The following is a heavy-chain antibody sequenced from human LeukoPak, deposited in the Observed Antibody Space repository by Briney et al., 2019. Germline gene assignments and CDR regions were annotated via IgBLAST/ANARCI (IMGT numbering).Heavy chain of an antibody. J-gene: IGHJ4*02. D-gene: IGHD3-10*01. CDR3: ARHQSYGSGTYYAPFDN. Sequence: SETLSLTCTVSGGSVSSSRYYWGWIRQPPMKGLEWSGSIYYSGSTEYNLSLKSRVTISVDTSRNQFSLKLSSVTAADTAVYYCARHQSYGSGTYYAPFDNWGQGILVTVSS. V-gene: IGHV4-39*01. CDR2: IYYSGST. CDR1: GGSVSSSRYY.